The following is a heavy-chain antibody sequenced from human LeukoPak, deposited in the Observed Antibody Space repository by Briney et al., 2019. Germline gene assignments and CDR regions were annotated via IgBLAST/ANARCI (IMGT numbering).Heavy chain of an antibody. CDR3: ARSLQWLVRGGPSWFDP. Sequence: SETLSLTCAVYGESFSGYYWSWIRQPPGKGLEWIGEINHSGSTNYNPSLKSRVTISVDTSKNQFSLKLSSVTAADTAVYYCARSLQWLVRGGPSWFDPWGQGTLVTVSS. V-gene: IGHV4-34*01. D-gene: IGHD6-19*01. CDR1: GESFSGYY. J-gene: IGHJ5*02. CDR2: INHSGST.